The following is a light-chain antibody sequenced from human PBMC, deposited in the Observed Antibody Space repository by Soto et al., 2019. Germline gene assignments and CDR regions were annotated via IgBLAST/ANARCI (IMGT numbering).Light chain of an antibody. J-gene: IGKJ1*01. CDR3: QQYNNWPPRT. V-gene: IGKV3-15*01. CDR2: GAS. CDR1: QSVSSN. Sequence: EIVITQSPATLSVSPGERATLSCRASQSVSSNLAWYQQKPGQAPRLLIYGASTRATGIPARFSGSGSGTEFTLTISSLQSEDFAVYYCQQYNNWPPRTLGQGTKVDIK.